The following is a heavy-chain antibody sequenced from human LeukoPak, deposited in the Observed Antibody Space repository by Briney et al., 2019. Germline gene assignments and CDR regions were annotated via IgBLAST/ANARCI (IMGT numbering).Heavy chain of an antibody. CDR2: INPRGGST. Sequence: GASVKVSCKASGYTFTSYFMHWMRQAPGQGPEGMGIINPRGGSTEYSHRFQGRLTMTSDTSTSTVYMELNSLRSEDTAVYFCARVGVTAATADYWGQGTLVTVSS. D-gene: IGHD6-25*01. V-gene: IGHV1-46*01. J-gene: IGHJ4*02. CDR3: ARVGVTAATADY. CDR1: GYTFTSYF.